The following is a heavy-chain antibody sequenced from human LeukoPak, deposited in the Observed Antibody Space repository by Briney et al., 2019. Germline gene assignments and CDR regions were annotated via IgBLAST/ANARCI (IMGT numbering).Heavy chain of an antibody. CDR2: ISGSGGST. CDR1: GFTFSSYA. J-gene: IGHJ4*02. Sequence: GGSLRLSCAASGFTFSSYAMSWVRQAPGKGLEWVSAISGSGGSTYYADSVKGRFTISRDNSKNTLYLQMNSLRAEDTAVYYCAKGTAPPITDSSGYLDYWDQGTLVTVSS. V-gene: IGHV3-23*01. D-gene: IGHD3-22*01. CDR3: AKGTAPPITDSSGYLDY.